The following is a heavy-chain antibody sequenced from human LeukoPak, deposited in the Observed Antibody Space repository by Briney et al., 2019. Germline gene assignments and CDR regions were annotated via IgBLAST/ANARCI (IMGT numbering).Heavy chain of an antibody. Sequence: PGGSLRLSCAASGFTFSSYEMNWVRQAPGKGLEWVSYISSSCSNILYADTVKGRFTISRDNAKTSLYLQMNSLRAEDTAVYYCASGLDYWGQGTLVTVSS. CDR2: ISSSCSNI. J-gene: IGHJ4*02. CDR1: GFTFSSYE. CDR3: ASGLDY. V-gene: IGHV3-48*03.